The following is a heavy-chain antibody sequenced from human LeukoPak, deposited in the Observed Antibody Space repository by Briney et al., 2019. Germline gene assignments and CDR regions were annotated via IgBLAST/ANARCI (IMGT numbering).Heavy chain of an antibody. CDR2: IYCSGST. V-gene: IGHV4-59*01. CDR3: ARDRLGGYSYVY. Sequence: PSETLSLTCTVSGGSISSYYWSWIRQPPGKGLEWIGYIYCSGSTNYNPSLKSRVTISVDTSKNQFSLKLSSVTAADTAAYYCARDRLGGYSYVYWGQGSLVTVSS. D-gene: IGHD5-12*01. CDR1: GGSISSYY. J-gene: IGHJ4*02.